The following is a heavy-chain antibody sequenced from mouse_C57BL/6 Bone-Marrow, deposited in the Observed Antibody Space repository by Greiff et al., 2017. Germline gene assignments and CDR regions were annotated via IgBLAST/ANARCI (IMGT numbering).Heavy chain of an antibody. Sequence: VQLQQSGAELVRPGASVKLSCTASGFNIKDYYMHWVKQRPEQGLEWIGRIDPEDGDTEYAPKFQGKATMTADTSSNTASLQLSSLTSEDTAVYYCTIDSSGYDAMDYWGQGTSVTVSS. V-gene: IGHV14-1*01. CDR3: TIDSSGYDAMDY. CDR2: IDPEDGDT. CDR1: GFNIKDYY. J-gene: IGHJ4*01. D-gene: IGHD3-2*02.